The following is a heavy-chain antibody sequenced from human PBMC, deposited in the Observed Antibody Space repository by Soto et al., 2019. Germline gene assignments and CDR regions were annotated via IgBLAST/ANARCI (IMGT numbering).Heavy chain of an antibody. J-gene: IGHJ4*02. CDR2: IYYSGST. CDR3: ARQITFRGQSSINVDY. CDR1: GGYISSSSYY. D-gene: IGHD3-16*01. Sequence: PSETMSLTCTVSGGYISSSSYYWGWIRQPPGKGLEWIGSIYYSGSTYYNPSLKSRVTISVDTSKNQFSLKLSSVTAADTAVYYCARQITFRGQSSINVDYWGQGTLVTVSS. V-gene: IGHV4-39*01.